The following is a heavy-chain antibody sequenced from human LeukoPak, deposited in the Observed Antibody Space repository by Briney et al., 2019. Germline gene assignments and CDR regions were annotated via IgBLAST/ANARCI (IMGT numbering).Heavy chain of an antibody. CDR3: ARDNGYNPFDY. CDR1: GFTFSSYS. V-gene: IGHV3-21*01. CDR2: ISSSSSYI. D-gene: IGHD5-24*01. Sequence: GASLRLSCAASGFTFSSYSMNWVRQAPGKGLEWVSSISSSSSYIYYADSVKGRFTISRDNAKNSLYLQMNSLRAEDTAVYYCARDNGYNPFDYWGQGTLVTVSS. J-gene: IGHJ4*02.